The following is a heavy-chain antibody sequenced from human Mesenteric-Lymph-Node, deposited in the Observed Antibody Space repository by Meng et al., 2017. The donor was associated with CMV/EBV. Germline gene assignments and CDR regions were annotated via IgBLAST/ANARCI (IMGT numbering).Heavy chain of an antibody. Sequence: GESLKISCAASGFTFNNYVIYWVRQAPGKGLEWVAVIWYDGSNKYYADSVKGRFTISRDNSKNTLYLEMNSLRVEDTATYYCARDILINSYYCHGADVWGQGTTVTVSS. CDR1: GFTFNNYV. D-gene: IGHD2/OR15-2a*01. CDR2: IWYDGSNK. CDR3: ARDILINSYYCHGADV. V-gene: IGHV3-30*19. J-gene: IGHJ6*02.